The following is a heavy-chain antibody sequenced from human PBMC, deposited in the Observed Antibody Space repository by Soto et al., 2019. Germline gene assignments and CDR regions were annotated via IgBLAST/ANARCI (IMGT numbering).Heavy chain of an antibody. CDR2: IYSSGGT. D-gene: IGHD2-21*02. V-gene: IGHV4-31*03. J-gene: IGHJ4*02. Sequence: SETLSLTCSVSGSSVSRGGYYWSWIRQRPGKGLEWIGYIYSSGGTYYNPSLKSRITVSSDTSQNQLSLRLNSVTAADTAVYYCASGKDSDGYYYFDYWGQGTLVPVSS. CDR1: GSSVSRGGYY. CDR3: ASGKDSDGYYYFDY.